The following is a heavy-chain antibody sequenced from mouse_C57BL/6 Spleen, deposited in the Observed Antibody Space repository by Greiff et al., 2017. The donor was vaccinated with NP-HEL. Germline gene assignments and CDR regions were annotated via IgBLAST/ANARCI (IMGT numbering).Heavy chain of an antibody. D-gene: IGHD1-3*01. J-gene: IGHJ4*01. CDR2: IWTGGGT. CDR3: ARNPYNALYYYAMDY. CDR1: GFSLTSSA. V-gene: IGHV2-9-1*01. Sequence: VKLMESGPGLVAPSQSLSITCTVSGFSLTSSAISWVRQPPGKGLEWLGVIWTGGGTNYNSALKSRLSISKDNSKSQVFIKMNSLQTHDTSRDYCARNPYNALYYYAMDYWGQGTSVTVSS.